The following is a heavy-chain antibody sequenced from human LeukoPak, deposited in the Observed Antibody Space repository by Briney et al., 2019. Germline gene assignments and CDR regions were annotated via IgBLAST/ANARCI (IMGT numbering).Heavy chain of an antibody. CDR2: INPNSGGA. CDR3: ARTVPGEPFDY. V-gene: IGHV1-2*02. J-gene: IGHJ4*02. CDR1: GYTFTGYY. Sequence: ASVKVSCKASGYTFTGYYMHWVRQAPGQGLEWMGWINPNSGGANSAQKFQGRVTMTRDTSISTAYMELRSLTSDDTALYYCARTVPGEPFDYWGQGTLVTASS. D-gene: IGHD6-19*01.